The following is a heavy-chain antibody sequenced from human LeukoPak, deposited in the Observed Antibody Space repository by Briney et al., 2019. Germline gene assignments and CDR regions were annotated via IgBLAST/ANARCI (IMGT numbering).Heavy chain of an antibody. V-gene: IGHV3-23*01. CDR1: GFTFSSYA. CDR2: INGSGSST. CDR3: AKGIFWGSYRMDYFDY. D-gene: IGHD3-16*02. Sequence: PGGSLRLSCAASGFTFSSYAMSWVRQAPGKGLEWVSVINGSGSSTNYADSVKGRFTISRDNSKNTLYLQMNSLRAEDTAVYYCAKGIFWGSYRMDYFDYWGQGTLVTVSS. J-gene: IGHJ4*02.